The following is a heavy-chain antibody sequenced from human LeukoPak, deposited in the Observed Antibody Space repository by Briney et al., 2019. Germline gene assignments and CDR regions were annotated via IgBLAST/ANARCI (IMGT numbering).Heavy chain of an antibody. CDR1: GGSISSYY. V-gene: IGHV4-34*01. CDR3: ARVAWYYYGSGSKRNWFDP. CDR2: INHSGST. D-gene: IGHD3-10*01. J-gene: IGHJ5*02. Sequence: PSETLSLTCTVSGGSISSYYWSWIRQPPGKGLEWIGEINHSGSTNYNPSLKSRVTISVDTSKNQFSLKLSSVTAADTAVYYCARVAWYYYGSGSKRNWFDPWGQGTLVTVSS.